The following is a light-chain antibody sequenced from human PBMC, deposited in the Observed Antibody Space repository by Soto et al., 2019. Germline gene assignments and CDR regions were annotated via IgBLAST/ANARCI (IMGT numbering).Light chain of an antibody. Sequence: DIVMTQSPDSLAVSLGERATINCKSSQSVFYSPNNKNYLAWYQQKPGQPPRLLIYWASTRESGVPDRFSGSGSATDFTLTISSLHAEDVAVYYCQQYYGTPPWTFGQGTKVEIK. V-gene: IGKV4-1*01. J-gene: IGKJ1*01. CDR3: QQYYGTPPWT. CDR1: QSVFYSPNNKNY. CDR2: WAS.